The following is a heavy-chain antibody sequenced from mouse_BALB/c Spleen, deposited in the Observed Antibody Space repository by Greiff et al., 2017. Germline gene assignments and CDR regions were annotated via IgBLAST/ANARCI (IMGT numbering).Heavy chain of an antibody. CDR1: GFTFTDYY. CDR3: ARDMIPAY. CDR2: IRNKANGYTT. J-gene: IGHJ3*01. Sequence: EVKLVESGGGLVQPGGSLRLSCATSGFTFTDYYMSWVRQPPGKALEWLGFIRNKANGYTTEYSASVKGRFTISRDNSQSILYLQMNTLRAEDSATYYCARDMIPAYWGQGTLVTVSA. V-gene: IGHV7-3*02.